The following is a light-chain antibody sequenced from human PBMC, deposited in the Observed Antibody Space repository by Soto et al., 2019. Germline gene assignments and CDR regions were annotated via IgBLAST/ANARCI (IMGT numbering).Light chain of an antibody. V-gene: IGKV1-5*03. J-gene: IGKJ2*01. CDR3: QQDNSYSYT. CDR1: QSINSW. CDR2: KAS. Sequence: DIQMTQCPSTLSASVGDRVTITCRASQSINSWLAWYQQKPGKAPNLLIYKASTLESGVPSRFSGSGSGTEFTLTISSLQADDFATYYCQQDNSYSYTVGQGTKLEI.